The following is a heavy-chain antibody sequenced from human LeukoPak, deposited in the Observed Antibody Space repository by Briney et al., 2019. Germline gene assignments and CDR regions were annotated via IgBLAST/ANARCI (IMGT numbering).Heavy chain of an antibody. V-gene: IGHV3-7*01. J-gene: IGHJ4*02. Sequence: PGGSLRLSCAASGFTFSSYWMSWVRQAPGKGLEWVANIKQDGSEKYYVDSVKGRFTISRDNAKNSLYLQMNSLRAEDTAVYYCAKDQQQLVKGLDYWGQGTLVTVSS. CDR3: AKDQQQLVKGLDY. CDR2: IKQDGSEK. CDR1: GFTFSSYW. D-gene: IGHD6-13*01.